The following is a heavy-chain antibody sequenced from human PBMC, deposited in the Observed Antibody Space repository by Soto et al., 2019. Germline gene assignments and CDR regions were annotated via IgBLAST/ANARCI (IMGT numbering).Heavy chain of an antibody. J-gene: IGHJ3*02. Sequence: GGSLRLSCAASGFTFSTYAMSWVRQAPGKGLEWVSGIGGGETDTHYAESVKGRFTISRDNSKSTLFLQMSSLGAEDTAVYYCAKDRMSYNPVWDSFDIWGQGTMVTVSS. CDR2: IGGGETDT. CDR1: GFTFSTYA. V-gene: IGHV3-23*01. D-gene: IGHD3-10*01. CDR3: AKDRMSYNPVWDSFDI.